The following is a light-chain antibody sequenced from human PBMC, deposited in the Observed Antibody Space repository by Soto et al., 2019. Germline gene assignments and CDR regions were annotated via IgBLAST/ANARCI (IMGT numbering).Light chain of an antibody. CDR3: SSYTSSSTLVV. Sequence: QSVLTQPASVSGSTGESITISCTGTSSDVGGYNYVSWYQQHPGKAPKLMICDVSNRPSGVSNRFSGSKSGNTASLTISGLQAEDEADYYCSSYTSSSTLVVFSGGTKLTVL. CDR1: SSDVGGYNY. V-gene: IGLV2-14*01. J-gene: IGLJ2*01. CDR2: DVS.